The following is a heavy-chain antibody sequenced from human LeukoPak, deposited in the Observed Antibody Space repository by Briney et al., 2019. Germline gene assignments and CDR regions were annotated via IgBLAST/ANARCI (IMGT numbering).Heavy chain of an antibody. V-gene: IGHV3-23*01. CDR3: AKSGRYCSGGSCYIDY. Sequence: PGGSLRLSCTVSGFTVSSNSMSWVRQAPGKGLEWVSAISGSGGSTYYADSVKGRFTISRDNSKNTLYLQMNSLRAEDTAVYYCAKSGRYCSGGSCYIDYWGQGTLVTVSS. D-gene: IGHD2-15*01. J-gene: IGHJ4*02. CDR1: GFTVSSNS. CDR2: ISGSGGST.